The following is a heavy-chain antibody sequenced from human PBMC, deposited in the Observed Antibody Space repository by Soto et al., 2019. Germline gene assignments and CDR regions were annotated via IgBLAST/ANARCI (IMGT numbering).Heavy chain of an antibody. J-gene: IGHJ4*02. CDR1: GGSFSGYY. Sequence: QVQLQQWGAGLLKPSETLSLTCAVYGGSFSGYYWCWIRQPPGKGLEWIGEINHSGSTNYNPSLKRRVTISVDTSKNQFSLKLSSVTAADTAVYYCARSPRGGSGSYGVDYWGQGTLVTVSS. CDR3: ARSPRGGSGSYGVDY. D-gene: IGHD3-10*01. CDR2: INHSGST. V-gene: IGHV4-34*01.